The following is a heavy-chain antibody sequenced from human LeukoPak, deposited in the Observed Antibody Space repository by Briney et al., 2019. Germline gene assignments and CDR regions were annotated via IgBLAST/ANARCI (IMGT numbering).Heavy chain of an antibody. V-gene: IGHV1-2*02. CDR1: GFTFSSYA. J-gene: IGHJ3*02. CDR3: ARESLPRYSSGWYYGNAFDI. D-gene: IGHD6-19*01. CDR2: INPNSGGT. Sequence: GGSLRLSCAASGFTFSSYAMHWVRQAPGQGLEWMGWINPNSGGTNYAQKFQGRVTMTRDTSISTAYMELSRLRSDDTAVYYCARESLPRYSSGWYYGNAFDIWGQGTMVTVSS.